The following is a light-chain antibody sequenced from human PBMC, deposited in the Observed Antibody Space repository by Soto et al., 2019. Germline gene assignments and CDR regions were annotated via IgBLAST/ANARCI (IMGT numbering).Light chain of an antibody. Sequence: DIVLTQTPLSSPVTLGQPASISCRSSQSLLHSDGETYLSWLQQRPGQPPRLLIYKISNRFSGVTARFSGSGGGTDFTLKISRVEAQDVGIYYCLQAKKCPPYTFGQGTKLEIK. CDR2: KIS. V-gene: IGKV2-24*01. J-gene: IGKJ2*01. CDR1: QSLLHSDGETY. CDR3: LQAKKCPPYT.